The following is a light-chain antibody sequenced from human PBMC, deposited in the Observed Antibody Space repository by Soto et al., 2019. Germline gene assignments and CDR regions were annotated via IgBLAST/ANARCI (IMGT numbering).Light chain of an antibody. CDR2: DVS. V-gene: IGLV2-14*01. J-gene: IGLJ1*01. Sequence: QSVLTQPASVSGSPGQSITISCTGTSSDVGGYNYVSWYQQHPGKAPKLMIYDVSNRPSGVSNRFSGSKSGNTASLTISGLQAEDEFFYYSGTNTSSTTPLYVFGPGSKAPV. CDR1: SSDVGGYNY. CDR3: GTNTSSTTPLYV.